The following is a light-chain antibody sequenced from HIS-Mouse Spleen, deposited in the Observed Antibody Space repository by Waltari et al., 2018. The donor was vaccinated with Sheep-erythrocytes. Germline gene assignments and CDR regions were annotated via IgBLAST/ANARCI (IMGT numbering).Light chain of an antibody. CDR2: EGS. CDR1: SSDVGSYNL. J-gene: IGLJ2*01. Sequence: QSALTQPASVSGSPGQSITISCTGTSSDVGSYNLVSWYQQHPGKAPKLMIYEGSKRPSGGSNRLAGSKSGNTASLTISGLQAEDEADYYCCSYAGSSTYVVFGGGTKLTVL. CDR3: CSYAGSSTYVV. V-gene: IGLV2-23*01.